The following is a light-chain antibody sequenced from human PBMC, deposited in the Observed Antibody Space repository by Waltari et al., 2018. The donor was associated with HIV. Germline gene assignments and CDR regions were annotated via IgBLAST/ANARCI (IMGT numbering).Light chain of an antibody. CDR2: GDS. CDR1: NSNIGAGYD. J-gene: IGLJ2*01. V-gene: IGLV1-40*01. CDR3: QSYDKSLSGSV. Sequence: QSVLTQPPSVSGAPGQRVTISCTGNNSNIGAGYDVHWYQQLPGTAPKFFISGDSRRPSWVPDRVSVSRSGTSASLAITGLQAEDEADYYCQSYDKSLSGSVFGGGTKLTVL.